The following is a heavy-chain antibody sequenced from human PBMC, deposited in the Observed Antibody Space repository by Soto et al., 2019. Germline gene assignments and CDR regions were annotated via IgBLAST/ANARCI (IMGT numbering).Heavy chain of an antibody. Sequence: PGWSLRLSCASSVFTVIGNYMMWVRQAPGKGLEWVSVSYSDGTTYYAASVKGRFTFSRDNSKNTLYLQMNSLRVEDTAIYYCARKPPGAVQGWAYGMDVWGQGTTVTVSS. CDR1: VFTVIGNY. V-gene: IGHV3-53*01. CDR2: SYSDGTT. J-gene: IGHJ6*02. CDR3: ARKPPGAVQGWAYGMDV. D-gene: IGHD2-2*01.